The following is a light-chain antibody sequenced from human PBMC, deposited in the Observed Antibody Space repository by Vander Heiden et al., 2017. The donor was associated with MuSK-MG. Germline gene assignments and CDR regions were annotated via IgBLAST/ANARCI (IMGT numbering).Light chain of an antibody. CDR1: QSISIF. CDR3: QQVYTAWM. Sequence: DIQMTQSPSSLSASVGDRVTITCRSSQSISIFLNWYQQRPGKAPNLLIYAASRLQGGVPSRFSGSGSGTDFTLTINRLQPEDFATYYCQQVYTAWMFGQGTKVAFK. J-gene: IGKJ1*01. CDR2: AAS. V-gene: IGKV1-39*01.